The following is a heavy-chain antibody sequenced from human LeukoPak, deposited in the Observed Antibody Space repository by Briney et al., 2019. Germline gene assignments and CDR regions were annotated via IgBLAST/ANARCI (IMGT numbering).Heavy chain of an antibody. J-gene: IGHJ4*02. CDR1: GRSISSYY. V-gene: IGHV4-59*01. CDR3: ARDRGVMGFDS. CDR2: IYYNGDS. Sequence: SETLSLTCTVSGRSISSYYWSWIRQPPGKGLEWIGYIYYNGDSNYNPSLKSRVTISVDTSKNQFALRLSSVTAADTAVYYCARDRGVMGFDSWGQGTLVTVSS. D-gene: IGHD3-10*01.